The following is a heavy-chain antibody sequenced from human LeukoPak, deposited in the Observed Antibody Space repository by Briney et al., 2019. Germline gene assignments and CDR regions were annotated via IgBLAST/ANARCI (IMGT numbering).Heavy chain of an antibody. Sequence: GGSLRLSCAASGFTFSTHGMHWVRQAPGKGLEWVAFIRYDGINKYYADSVKGRFTISRDSFKNTLYLQMNSLRAEDTAVYYCAKEGDYYGSGSYRDGFDIWGQGTMVTVSS. CDR3: AKEGDYYGSGSYRDGFDI. CDR2: IRYDGINK. V-gene: IGHV3-30*02. J-gene: IGHJ3*02. CDR1: GFTFSTHG. D-gene: IGHD3-10*01.